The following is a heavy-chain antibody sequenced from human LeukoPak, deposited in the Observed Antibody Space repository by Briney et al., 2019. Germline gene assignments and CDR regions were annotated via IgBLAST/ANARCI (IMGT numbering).Heavy chain of an antibody. D-gene: IGHD3-3*01. Sequence: GGSLRLSCAASGFPFSSYSMNWVRQAPGKGLEWVSYISSTTTTIYYADSVKGRFTISRDNAKSSLYLQMNSLTDEDTAVYYCARGWREFYFEYWGQGNLVTVSS. J-gene: IGHJ4*02. CDR1: GFPFSSYS. CDR3: ARGWREFYFEY. CDR2: ISSTTTTI. V-gene: IGHV3-48*02.